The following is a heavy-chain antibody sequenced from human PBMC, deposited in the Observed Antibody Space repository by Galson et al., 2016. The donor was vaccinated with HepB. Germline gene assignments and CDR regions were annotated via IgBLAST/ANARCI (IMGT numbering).Heavy chain of an antibody. CDR1: GVTFSSFV. CDR3: ARGPNYGARSDYLDY. D-gene: IGHD3-10*01. CDR2: IRKDGNEK. Sequence: SLRLSCAASGVTFSSFVVHWVHQAPGKGLEWVANIRKDGNEKRYVDSVKGRFTISRDIAKNSLHLQMDSLRVEDTAVYYCARGPNYGARSDYLDYWGQGILVTVSS. V-gene: IGHV3-7*03. J-gene: IGHJ4*02.